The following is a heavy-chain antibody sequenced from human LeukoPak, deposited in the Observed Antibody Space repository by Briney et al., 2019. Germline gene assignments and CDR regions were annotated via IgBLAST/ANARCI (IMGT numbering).Heavy chain of an antibody. D-gene: IGHD2-2*01. J-gene: IGHJ4*02. CDR2: ISGSGGST. V-gene: IGHV3-23*01. CDR3: AKDLYCSSTSCPDY. Sequence: GGSLRLSCAVSGFTFSSYAMSWVRQAPGKGLEGVSAISGSGGSTYYADSVKGRFTISRDNSKNTLYLQMNSLRAEDTAVYYCAKDLYCSSTSCPDYWGQGTLVTVSS. CDR1: GFTFSSYA.